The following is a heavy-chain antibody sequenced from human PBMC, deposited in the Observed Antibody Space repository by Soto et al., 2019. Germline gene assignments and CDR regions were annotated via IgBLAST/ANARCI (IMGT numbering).Heavy chain of an antibody. CDR1: GGTFNNYA. D-gene: IGHD3-10*01. V-gene: IGHV1-69*01. J-gene: IGHJ6*02. CDR3: ARDTREITIVRGVIPYNISHRDA. Sequence: QVQLAQSGAEVKKRGSSVKVSCRVSGGTFNNYAISWVRQAPGEGLEWMGGIIPAFGTPKYAQRFQDRVTISADVYAATAYWEWTSLTSDDRAVYYCARDTREITIVRGVIPYNISHRDAWGPGTTVAVSS. CDR2: IIPAFGTP.